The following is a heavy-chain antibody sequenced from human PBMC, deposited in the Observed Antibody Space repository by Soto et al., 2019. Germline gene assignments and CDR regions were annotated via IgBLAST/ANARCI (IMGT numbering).Heavy chain of an antibody. Sequence: QVQLAQSANEVKKPGASVRVSCKAAGYTFIRYGIAWVRQAPGQGLEWMGWISPYNDYTVYAQKFQGRVSMTEDTSTRTVYMKLRGLKSDDTPVYYCARGGYYDNSWGKLSHYGLDVWGQGTSVSVSS. D-gene: IGHD3-16*01. CDR1: GYTFIRYG. CDR2: ISPYNDYT. CDR3: ARGGYYDNSWGKLSHYGLDV. J-gene: IGHJ6*02. V-gene: IGHV1-18*01.